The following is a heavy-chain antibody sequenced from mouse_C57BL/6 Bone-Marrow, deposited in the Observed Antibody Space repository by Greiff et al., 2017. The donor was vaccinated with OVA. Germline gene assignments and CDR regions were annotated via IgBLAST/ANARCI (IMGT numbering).Heavy chain of an antibody. CDR1: GFTSSSYA. D-gene: IGHD2-2*01. V-gene: IGHV5-9-1*02. CDR3: TRNWSGYDRYYFGY. CDR2: ISRGGDYI. Sequence: EVQVVESGAGLVKPGGSLKLSCAASGFTSSSYAMSWVRQTPEQRLEWVAYISRGGDYIYYADTVKGRFTISRDNARNTLYLQMSSLKSEDTAMYYCTRNWSGYDRYYFGYWGQGTTLTVSS. J-gene: IGHJ2*01.